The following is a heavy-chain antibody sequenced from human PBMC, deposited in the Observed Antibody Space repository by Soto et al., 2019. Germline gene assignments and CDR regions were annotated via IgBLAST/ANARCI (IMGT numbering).Heavy chain of an antibody. CDR3: ALGYGSGGSCYYYYVMGG. D-gene: IGHD2-15*01. CDR2: TYYRSKWYN. Sequence: SQTLSLTCAISGDSVSSNSAAWNWIRQSPSRGLEWLGRTYYRSKWYNDYAVSVKSRITINPDTSKNQFSLQLNSVTPEDTAVYYCALGYGSGGSCYYYYVMGGWGQGTKVTGSS. J-gene: IGHJ6*02. V-gene: IGHV6-1*01. CDR1: GDSVSSNSAA.